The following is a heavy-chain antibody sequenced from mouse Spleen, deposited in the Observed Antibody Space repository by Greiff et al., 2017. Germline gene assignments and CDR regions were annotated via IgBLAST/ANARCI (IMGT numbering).Heavy chain of an antibody. V-gene: IGHV1-69*01. D-gene: IGHD2-1*01. CDR1: GYTFTSYW. J-gene: IGHJ4*01. Sequence: QVQLQQPGAELVMPGASVKLSCKASGYTFTSYWMHWVKQRPGQGLEWIGEIDPSDSYTNYNQKFKGKATLTVDKSSSTAYMQLSSLTSEDSAVYYCASRGYGNHYAMDYWGQGTSVTVSS. CDR3: ASRGYGNHYAMDY. CDR2: IDPSDSYT.